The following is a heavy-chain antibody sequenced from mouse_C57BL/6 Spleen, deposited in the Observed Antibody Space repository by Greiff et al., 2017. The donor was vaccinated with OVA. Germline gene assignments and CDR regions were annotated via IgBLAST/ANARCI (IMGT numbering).Heavy chain of an antibody. CDR3: ARGGSKVYYFDY. Sequence: EVQLQESGPELVKPGASVKISCKASGYSFTGYYMNWVKQSPEKSLEWIGEINPSTGGTTYNQKFKAKATLTVDKSSSTAYMQLKSLTSEDSAVYYCARGGSKVYYFDYWGQGTTLTVSS. CDR1: GYSFTGYY. J-gene: IGHJ2*01. V-gene: IGHV1-42*01. CDR2: INPSTGGT. D-gene: IGHD2-5*01.